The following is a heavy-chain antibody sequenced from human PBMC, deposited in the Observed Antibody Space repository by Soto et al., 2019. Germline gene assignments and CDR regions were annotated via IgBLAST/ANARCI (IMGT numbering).Heavy chain of an antibody. J-gene: IGHJ3*02. CDR2: ISNSGSII. Sequence: PWGSLRLSCAASGFTFISYSMSWVRQAPGKGLEWVSYISNSGSIIHDADSVKGRFTISRDNAKNSLSSQMNSLRDEDTAVYYCVRVFASNSYDIWSQGTVVPVSS. V-gene: IGHV3-48*02. CDR3: VRVFASNSYDI. D-gene: IGHD3-3*01. CDR1: GFTFISYS.